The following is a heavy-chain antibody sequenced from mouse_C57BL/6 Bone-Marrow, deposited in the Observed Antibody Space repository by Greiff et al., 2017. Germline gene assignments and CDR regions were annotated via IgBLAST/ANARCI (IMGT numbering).Heavy chain of an antibody. Sequence: QVQLKQSGAELMKPGASVKLSCKATGYTFTGYWIEWVKQRPGHGLEWIGEILPGSGSTNYNEKFKGKATFTADTSSNTAYMQLSSLITEDSAIYYCASPWGYDKNYYFDYWGQGTTLTVSS. D-gene: IGHD2-2*01. V-gene: IGHV1-9*01. J-gene: IGHJ2*01. CDR3: ASPWGYDKNYYFDY. CDR1: GYTFTGYW. CDR2: ILPGSGST.